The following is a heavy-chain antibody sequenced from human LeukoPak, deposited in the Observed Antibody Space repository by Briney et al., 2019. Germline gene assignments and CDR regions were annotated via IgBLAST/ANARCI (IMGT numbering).Heavy chain of an antibody. Sequence: SETLSLTCAVYGGSFSRYYWSWIRQSPGKGLEWIAEIDHRGDTNYNPSVKSRVTISVGASKNQFSLRVRSLSAADTGVYYCARGATISETGYFDFWGEGTLVTVSS. V-gene: IGHV4-34*01. D-gene: IGHD5-24*01. CDR2: IDHRGDT. CDR3: ARGATISETGYFDF. J-gene: IGHJ4*03. CDR1: GGSFSRYY.